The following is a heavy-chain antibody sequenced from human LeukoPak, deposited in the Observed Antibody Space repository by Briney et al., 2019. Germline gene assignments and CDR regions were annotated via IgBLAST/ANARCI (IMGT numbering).Heavy chain of an antibody. CDR1: GGSISSSNW. D-gene: IGHD3-10*01. V-gene: IGHV4-4*02. J-gene: IGHJ4*02. Sequence: SGTLSLTCAVSGGSISSSNWWSWVRQPPGKGLEWIGEIYHSGSTNYNPSLKSRVTISVDKSKNQFSLKLSSVTAADTAVYYCARARYYYGSGISYYFDYWGQGTLVTVSS. CDR2: IYHSGST. CDR3: ARARYYYGSGISYYFDY.